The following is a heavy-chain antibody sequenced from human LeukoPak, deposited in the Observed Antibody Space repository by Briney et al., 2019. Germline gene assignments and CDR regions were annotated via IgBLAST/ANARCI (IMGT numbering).Heavy chain of an antibody. D-gene: IGHD5-18*01. CDR2: ISSSSSTI. CDR3: ARWVDTAMGYFDY. V-gene: IGHV3-48*01. J-gene: IGHJ4*02. CDR1: GFTFSSYS. Sequence: GGSLRLSCAASGFTFSSYSMNWVRQAPGKGLEWVSYISSSSSTIYYADSVKGRFTISRHNSKNTLYLQMNSLRAEDAAVYYCARWVDTAMGYFDYWGQGTLVTVSS.